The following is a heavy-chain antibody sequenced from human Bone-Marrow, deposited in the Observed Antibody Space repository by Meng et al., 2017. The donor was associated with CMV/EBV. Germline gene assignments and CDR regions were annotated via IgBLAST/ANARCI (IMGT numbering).Heavy chain of an antibody. D-gene: IGHD2-15*01. CDR1: GFTFSSYS. CDR2: ISSSSSYI. J-gene: IGHJ6*02. Sequence: GESLKISCAASGFTFSSYSMNWVRQAPGKGLEWVSSISSSSSYIYYADSVKGRFTISRDNAKNSLYLQMNSLRAEDTAVYYCAREGGWALGGPYYYYGMDVWGQGTTVTVSS. V-gene: IGHV3-21*01. CDR3: AREGGWALGGPYYYYGMDV.